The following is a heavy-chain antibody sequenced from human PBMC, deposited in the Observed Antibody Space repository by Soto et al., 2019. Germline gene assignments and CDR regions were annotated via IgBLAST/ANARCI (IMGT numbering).Heavy chain of an antibody. CDR1: GGTFSSYA. Sequence: SVKVSCKASGGTFSSYAISWVRQAPGQGLEWMGGIITIFGTANYAQKFQGRVTITADESTSTVYMELSSLRSEDTAVYYCARDLNDILTGYYSWYFDYWGQGTLVTVSS. D-gene: IGHD3-9*01. CDR2: IITIFGTA. V-gene: IGHV1-69*13. CDR3: ARDLNDILTGYYSWYFDY. J-gene: IGHJ4*02.